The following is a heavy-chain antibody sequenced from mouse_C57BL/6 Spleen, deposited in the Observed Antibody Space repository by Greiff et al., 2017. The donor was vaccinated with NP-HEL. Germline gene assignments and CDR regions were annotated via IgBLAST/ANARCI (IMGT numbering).Heavy chain of an antibody. CDR3: ARSTYRRFAY. Sequence: QVQLKQPGAELVMPGASVKLSCKASGYTFTSYWMHWVKQRPGQGLEWIGEIDPSDSYTNYNQKFKGKSPLTVDKSSSTAYMQLSSLTSEDSAVYYCARSTYRRFAYWGQGTLVTVSA. J-gene: IGHJ3*01. CDR1: GYTFTSYW. V-gene: IGHV1-69*01. CDR2: IDPSDSYT.